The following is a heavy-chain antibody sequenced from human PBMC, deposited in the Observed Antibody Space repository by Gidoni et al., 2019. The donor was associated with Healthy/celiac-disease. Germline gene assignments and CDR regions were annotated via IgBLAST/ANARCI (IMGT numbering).Heavy chain of an antibody. V-gene: IGHV3-48*02. J-gene: IGHJ6*02. Sequence: EVQLVESGGGLVPPGGSLRLSCAASGFTLSSHSMNWVRQAPGTGLEWVSYISSSSSTIYYADSVKGRFTIARDNAKNSLYLQMNSLRDEDTAVYYCARDATPLWIAAAGTGRDTGYYYYGMDVWGQGTTVTVSS. CDR1: GFTLSSHS. CDR3: ARDATPLWIAAAGTGRDTGYYYYGMDV. D-gene: IGHD6-13*01. CDR2: ISSSSSTI.